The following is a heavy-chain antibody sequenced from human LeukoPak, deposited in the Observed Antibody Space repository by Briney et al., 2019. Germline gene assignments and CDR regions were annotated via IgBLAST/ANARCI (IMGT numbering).Heavy chain of an antibody. CDR2: IKQDGSEK. CDR3: ARGGDYTHDVFDI. CDR1: GFTFSSYW. Sequence: PGGSLRLSCAASGFTFSSYWMGWVRQAPGKGLEWVANIKQDGSEKYYVDSVKGRFTISRDNAKNPLYLQMNSLRAEDMAVYYCARGGDYTHDVFDIWGQGTMVTVSS. D-gene: IGHD4-17*01. V-gene: IGHV3-7*04. J-gene: IGHJ3*02.